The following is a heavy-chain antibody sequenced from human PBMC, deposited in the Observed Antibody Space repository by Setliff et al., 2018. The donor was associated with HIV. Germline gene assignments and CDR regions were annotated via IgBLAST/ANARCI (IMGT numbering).Heavy chain of an antibody. J-gene: IGHJ4*02. CDR2: IFPSDSDT. CDR1: GYSFPHYW. D-gene: IGHD6-6*01. Sequence: GESLKISCKGLGYSFPHYWIGWVRQIPGKGLEWVAIIFPSDSDTRYSPSFEGQVTISADKSTNTAYLQWSTLKASDTAVYYCATSPGTYSSSSASYFDYWGQGTLVTVSS. V-gene: IGHV5-51*01. CDR3: ATSPGTYSSSSASYFDY.